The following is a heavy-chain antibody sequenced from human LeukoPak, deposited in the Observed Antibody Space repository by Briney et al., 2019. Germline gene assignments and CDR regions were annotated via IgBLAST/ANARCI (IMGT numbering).Heavy chain of an antibody. CDR1: GASVNIGNYY. Sequence: SETLSLTCTVSGASVNIGNYYWTWIRQPPGKGLEWIGYIYYSGSTYYNPSLKSRVTISVDTSKNQFSLKLSSVTAADTAVYYCARDRYGDYVDYYYGMDVWGQGTTVTVSS. D-gene: IGHD4-17*01. CDR2: IYYSGST. V-gene: IGHV4-30-4*01. CDR3: ARDRYGDYVDYYYGMDV. J-gene: IGHJ6*02.